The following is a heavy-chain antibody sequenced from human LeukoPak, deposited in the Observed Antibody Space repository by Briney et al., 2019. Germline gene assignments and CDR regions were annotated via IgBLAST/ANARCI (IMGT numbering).Heavy chain of an antibody. CDR2: IRQDGSVK. CDR3: ASSHDSSGND. CDR1: GFNFGTYW. V-gene: IGHV3-7*01. Sequence: GGSLRLSCAASGFNFGTYWMSWVRQAPGKGLEWLANIRQDGSVKFYVDSVKGRFTISRDNAKSSLYLQMNSLRVEDTAGYYCASSHDSSGNDWGQGTLVTVSS. D-gene: IGHD3-22*01. J-gene: IGHJ4*02.